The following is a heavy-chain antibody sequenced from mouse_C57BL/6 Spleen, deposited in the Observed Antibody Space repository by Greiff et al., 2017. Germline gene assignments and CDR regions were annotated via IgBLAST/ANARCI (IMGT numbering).Heavy chain of an antibody. CDR3: ARRGTRGYFDY. Sequence: QVQLQQSGPELVKPGASVKISCKASGYAFSSSWMNWVKQRPGKGLEWIGRIYPGDGDTNYNGKFKGKATLTANKSSSTAYMQLSSLTSEDSAVYFCARRGTRGYFDYWGQGTTLTVSS. CDR2: IYPGDGDT. J-gene: IGHJ2*01. D-gene: IGHD3-3*01. V-gene: IGHV1-82*01. CDR1: GYAFSSSW.